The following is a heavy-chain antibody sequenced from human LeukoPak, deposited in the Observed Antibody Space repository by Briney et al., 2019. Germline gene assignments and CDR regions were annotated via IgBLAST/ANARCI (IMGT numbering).Heavy chain of an antibody. D-gene: IGHD3-3*01. CDR2: ISGSGGST. CDR1: EFTFSSYT. J-gene: IGHJ4*02. Sequence: PGGSLRLSCAASEFTFSSYTMNWVRQAPGKGLEWVSAISGSGGSTYYADSVKGRFTISRDNSKNTLYLQMNSLRAEDTAVYYCAKGGYYNFWSGYSHSDYWGQGTLVTVSS. CDR3: AKGGYYNFWSGYSHSDY. V-gene: IGHV3-23*01.